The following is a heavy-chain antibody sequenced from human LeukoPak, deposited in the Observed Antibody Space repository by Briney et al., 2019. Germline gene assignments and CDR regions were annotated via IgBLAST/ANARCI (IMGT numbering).Heavy chain of an antibody. V-gene: IGHV3-30*03. CDR2: ISYDGSNK. J-gene: IGHJ4*02. CDR3: AREGCSSTSCHVPVI. CDR1: GFTFSSYG. Sequence: GRSLRLSCAASGFTFSSYGMHWVRQAPGKGLEWGAVISYDGSNKYYADSVKGRFTISRDNSKNTLYLQMNSLRAEDTAVYYCAREGCSSTSCHVPVIWGQGTLVTVSS. D-gene: IGHD2-2*01.